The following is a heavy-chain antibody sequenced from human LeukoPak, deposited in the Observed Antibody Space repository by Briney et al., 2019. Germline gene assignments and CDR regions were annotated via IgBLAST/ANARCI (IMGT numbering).Heavy chain of an antibody. CDR3: AKERSKKYYYGSGSYNDY. J-gene: IGHJ4*02. V-gene: IGHV3-30*18. CDR1: GFTFSSYG. D-gene: IGHD3-10*01. CDR2: ISYDGSNK. Sequence: GGSLRPSCAASGFTFSSYGIHWVRQAPGKGLEWVAVISYDGSNKYYADSVKGRFTISRDNSKNTLYLQMNSLRAEDTAVYYCAKERSKKYYYGSGSYNDYWGQGTLVTVSS.